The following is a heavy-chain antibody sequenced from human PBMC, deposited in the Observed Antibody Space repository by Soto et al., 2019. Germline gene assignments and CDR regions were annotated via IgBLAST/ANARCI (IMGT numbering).Heavy chain of an antibody. CDR1: GYTFTGYY. V-gene: IGHV1-2*04. Sequence: ASVKVSCKASGYTFTGYYMHWVRQAPGQGLEWMGWINPNSGGTNYAQKFQGWVTMTRDTSISTAYMELSRLRSDDTAVYYCATLGGYCGGECYDDFDIWGHGKMV. D-gene: IGHD2-21*01. CDR2: INPNSGGT. CDR3: ATLGGYCGGECYDDFDI. J-gene: IGHJ3*02.